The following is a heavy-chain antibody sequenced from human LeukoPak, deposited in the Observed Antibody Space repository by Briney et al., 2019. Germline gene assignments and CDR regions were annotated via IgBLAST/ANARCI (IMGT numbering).Heavy chain of an antibody. CDR1: GDSISSGDYY. CDR3: ARGPYSYDSSGAFDI. D-gene: IGHD3-22*01. J-gene: IGHJ3*02. Sequence: PSETLSLTCTVSGDSISSGDYYWSWIRQPAGKGLEWIGRISSSGSTNYNPSLKSRVTISVDTSKNQFSLRLSSVTAADTAVYFCARGPYSYDSSGAFDIWGQGTMVTVSS. CDR2: ISSSGST. V-gene: IGHV4-61*02.